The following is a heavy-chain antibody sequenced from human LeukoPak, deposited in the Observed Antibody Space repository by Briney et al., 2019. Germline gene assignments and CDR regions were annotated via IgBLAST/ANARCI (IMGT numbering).Heavy chain of an antibody. J-gene: IGHJ4*02. V-gene: IGHV4-39*01. D-gene: IGHD6-19*01. CDR1: GGSISSNSHS. Sequence: SETLSLTCTVSGGSISSNSHSWGWVRQPPGKGLEWIASISYSGSTYDNPSLKSRVTISLDTSKKQFSLKLSSVTAADTAIYYCARPGGSAWSYFDYWGQGTLVTVSS. CDR3: ARPGGSAWSYFDY. CDR2: ISYSGST.